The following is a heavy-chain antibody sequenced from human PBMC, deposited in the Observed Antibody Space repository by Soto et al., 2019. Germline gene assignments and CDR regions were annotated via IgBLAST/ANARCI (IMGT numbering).Heavy chain of an antibody. D-gene: IGHD6-19*01. Sequence: QVQLVQSGAEVKKPGASVKVSCKASGYTFTSYGISWVRQAPGQGLEWMGWIRAYNGYTNYAQKFQGRVTITTDTSAGTAYMELRSLISGDTAVYYCARASDGYRSGWYVGYFDYWGQGTLVTVSS. CDR3: ARASDGYRSGWYVGYFDY. CDR2: IRAYNGYT. V-gene: IGHV1-18*04. J-gene: IGHJ4*02. CDR1: GYTFTSYG.